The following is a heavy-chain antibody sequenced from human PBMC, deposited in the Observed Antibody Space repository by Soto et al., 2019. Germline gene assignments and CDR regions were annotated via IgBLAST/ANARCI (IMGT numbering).Heavy chain of an antibody. CDR2: IWYDGSNK. CDR3: AKDSGSDAYFQH. CDR1: GFTFSSYG. D-gene: IGHD2-2*01. Sequence: GGSLRLSCAASGFTFSSYGMHWVRQAPGKGLEWVAVIWYDGSNKYYADSVKGRFTISRDNSKNTLYLQMNSLRAEDTAVYYCAKDSGSDAYFQHWGQGTLVTVSS. V-gene: IGHV3-30*02. J-gene: IGHJ1*01.